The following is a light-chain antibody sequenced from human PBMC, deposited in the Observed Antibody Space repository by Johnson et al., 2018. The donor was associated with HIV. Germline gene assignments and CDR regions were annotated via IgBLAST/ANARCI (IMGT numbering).Light chain of an antibody. CDR2: ENT. V-gene: IGLV1-51*02. Sequence: QSVLTQPPSVSAAPGQKVTISCSGSSSNIGNKYVSWYQQLPGTAPKLLIYENTKRPSGIPDRFSGSKSGTSATLGITGLQNGEDADYYCGNWDSCLSAGEVFGTGTKITVL. CDR1: SSNIGNKY. CDR3: GNWDSCLSAGEV. J-gene: IGLJ1*01.